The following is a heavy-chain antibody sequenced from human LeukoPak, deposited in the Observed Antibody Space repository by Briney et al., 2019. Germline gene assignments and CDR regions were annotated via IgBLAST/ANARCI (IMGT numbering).Heavy chain of an antibody. Sequence: ASVKVSCKASGYTFTSYGISWVRQAPGQGLEWMGWISAYNGNTNYAQKLQGRVTMTTDTSTSTAYMELRSLRSEDTAVYYCARGVVPAAIWEGYYYGMDVWGQGTTVTVSS. CDR1: GYTFTSYG. CDR3: ARGVVPAAIWEGYYYGMDV. CDR2: ISAYNGNT. D-gene: IGHD2-2*01. J-gene: IGHJ6*02. V-gene: IGHV1-18*01.